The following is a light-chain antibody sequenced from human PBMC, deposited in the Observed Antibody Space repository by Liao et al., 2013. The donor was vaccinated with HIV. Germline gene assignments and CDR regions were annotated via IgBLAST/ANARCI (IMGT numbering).Light chain of an antibody. CDR3: QTWESTSFV. V-gene: IGLV3-1*01. CDR1: KLGDKY. CDR2: SDD. J-gene: IGLJ1*01. Sequence: GSVAPGQTASITCSGDKLGDKYSYWYQQKPGQSPVLVIYSDDKRPSGIPERFSGSNSGDTATLTISGTQSIDEADYYCQTWESTSFVFGSGTKVIVL.